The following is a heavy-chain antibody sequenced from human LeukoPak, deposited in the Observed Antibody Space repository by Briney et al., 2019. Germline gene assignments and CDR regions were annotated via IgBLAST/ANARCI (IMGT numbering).Heavy chain of an antibody. CDR2: IYHSGST. CDR1: GGSISSGDYY. V-gene: IGHV4-39*07. J-gene: IGHJ5*02. CDR3: ARVIGYCSSTSCYWFDP. Sequence: NPSETLSLTCTVSGGSISSGDYYWSWIRQPPGKGLEWIGSIYHSGSTYYNPSLKSRVTISVDTSKNQFSLKLSSVTAADTAVYYCARVIGYCSSTSCYWFDPWGQGTLVTVSS. D-gene: IGHD2-2*01.